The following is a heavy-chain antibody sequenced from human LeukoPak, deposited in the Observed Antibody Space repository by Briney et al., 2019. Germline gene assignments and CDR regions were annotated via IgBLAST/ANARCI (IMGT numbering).Heavy chain of an antibody. V-gene: IGHV1-2*02. CDR1: GYTFTDYY. CDR3: ARNSYYDSSDYLNWYFDL. J-gene: IGHJ2*01. D-gene: IGHD3-22*01. CDR2: INPNSGGT. Sequence: ASVKVSCKASGYTFTDYYIHWVRQAPGKGLEWMGWINPNSGGTTYAQKFQGRVTMTSDTSISTVYMKLSSLRSADTAVYYCARNSYYDSSDYLNWYFDLWGRGTLVTVPS.